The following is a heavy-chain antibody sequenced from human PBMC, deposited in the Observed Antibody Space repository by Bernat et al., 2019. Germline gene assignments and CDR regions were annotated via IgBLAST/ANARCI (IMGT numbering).Heavy chain of an antibody. CDR1: GGSINSNNW. V-gene: IGHV4-4*02. CDR2: IYHSGYT. CDR3: ASLATTVTMIDS. J-gene: IGHJ4*02. Sequence: QVQLQESGPGLVKPSGTLSLTCAVSGGSINSNNWWNWVRQPPGKGLEWIGEIYHSGYTNYSPSLKSRVTISVDKSKNHFSLKLSSVTAADTAVYYCASLATTVTMIDSWGQGTLVTVSS. D-gene: IGHD4-17*01.